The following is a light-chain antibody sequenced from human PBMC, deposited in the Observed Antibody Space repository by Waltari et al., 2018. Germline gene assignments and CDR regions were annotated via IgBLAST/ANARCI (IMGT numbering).Light chain of an antibody. Sequence: CYQQKPGPSPLLVIYQDTKRPSEIPERFSGSKSANAATLTITGTQAMDEADYYCQALGTGAWVFGGGTKLTVL. CDR2: QDT. CDR3: QALGTGAWV. J-gene: IGLJ3*02. V-gene: IGLV3-1*01.